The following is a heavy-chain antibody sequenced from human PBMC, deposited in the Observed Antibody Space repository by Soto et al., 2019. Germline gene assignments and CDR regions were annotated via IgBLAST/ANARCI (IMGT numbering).Heavy chain of an antibody. CDR1: GFTVSSNY. CDR3: ARGTLFPCWFDP. D-gene: IGHD2-21*01. Sequence: EVQLVETGGGLIQPGGSLRLSCAASGFTVSSNYMSWVRQAPGKGLEWVSVIYSGGSTYYADSVKGRFTISRDNSKNTLDLQINSLRAEDAAVYYCARGTLFPCWFDPWCQGTLVTVSS. V-gene: IGHV3-53*02. J-gene: IGHJ5*02. CDR2: IYSGGST.